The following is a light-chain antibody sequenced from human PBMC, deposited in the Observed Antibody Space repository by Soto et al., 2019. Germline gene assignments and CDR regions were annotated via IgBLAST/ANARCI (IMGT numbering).Light chain of an antibody. J-gene: IGKJ1*01. Sequence: DIQMTQSPSTLSASVGDRVTITCLASQIISTWLAWYQQKPGKAPKLLIYDASSLESGVPSRFSGSGSGTEFTLTISCLQPDDFETYFCQHYHIYPWTFGQGTTVDIK. CDR2: DAS. CDR3: QHYHIYPWT. V-gene: IGKV1-5*01. CDR1: QIISTW.